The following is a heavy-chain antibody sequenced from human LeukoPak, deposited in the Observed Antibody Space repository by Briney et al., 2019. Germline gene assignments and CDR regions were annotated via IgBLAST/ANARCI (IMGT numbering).Heavy chain of an antibody. CDR1: GFTFSSNG. Sequence: GGSLRLSCVASGFTFSSNGLHWVRQAPGKGLEWVTFIQYDGSKKYYADSVKGRFTISRDNSKNTLYLEMNSLRAEDTAVYYCAKDIGSYYDYWGQGILVTVSS. J-gene: IGHJ4*02. D-gene: IGHD3-10*01. CDR2: IQYDGSKK. CDR3: AKDIGSYYDY. V-gene: IGHV3-30*02.